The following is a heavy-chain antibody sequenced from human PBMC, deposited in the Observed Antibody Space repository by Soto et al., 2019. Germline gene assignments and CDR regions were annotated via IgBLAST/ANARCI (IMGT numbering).Heavy chain of an antibody. J-gene: IGHJ4*02. CDR3: ARLRAQYGDYVFDY. D-gene: IGHD4-17*01. V-gene: IGHV1-3*01. Sequence: ASVKVSCKASGYTFTSYAMHWVRQAPGQRLEWMGWINAGNGNTKYSQKFQGRVTITRDTSASTAYMELSSLRSEDTAVYYCARLRAQYGDYVFDYWGQGTLVTVSS. CDR1: GYTFTSYA. CDR2: INAGNGNT.